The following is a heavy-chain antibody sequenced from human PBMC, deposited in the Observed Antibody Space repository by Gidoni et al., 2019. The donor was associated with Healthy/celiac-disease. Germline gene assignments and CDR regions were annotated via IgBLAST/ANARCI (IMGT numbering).Heavy chain of an antibody. CDR2: ISYDGSNQ. J-gene: IGHJ4*02. CDR3: AKESEMANDY. CDR1: GFTCSSYG. Sequence: QVQMVEAGGGVGQHGRSLRLSWAAAGFTCSSYGMHWVRQAPGKGLECVAVISYDGSNQYFADSVKGRFTISRDNSKNTLYLHMNSLRAEDTAVYYCAKESEMANDYWGQGTLVTVSS. V-gene: IGHV3-30*18.